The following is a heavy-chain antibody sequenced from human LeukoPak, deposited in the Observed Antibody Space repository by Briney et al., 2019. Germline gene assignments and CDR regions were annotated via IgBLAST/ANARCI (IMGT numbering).Heavy chain of an antibody. Sequence: ASVKVSCKASGGTFSSYAISWVRQAPGHGLEWMGGIIPIFGTANYAQKFQGRVTITTDESTSTAYMELSSLRSEDTAVYYCASNGPGAFDIWGEGTMVTVSS. CDR1: GGTFSSYA. CDR2: IIPIFGTA. CDR3: ASNGPGAFDI. J-gene: IGHJ3*02. V-gene: IGHV1-69*05.